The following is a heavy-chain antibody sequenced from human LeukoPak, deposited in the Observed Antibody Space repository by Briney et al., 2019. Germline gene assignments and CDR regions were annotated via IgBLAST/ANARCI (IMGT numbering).Heavy chain of an antibody. CDR2: ISAYNGDT. CDR3: ARSVGEWGLAVFDY. V-gene: IGHV1-18*01. Sequence: EASVKVSCKASGYTFTSYGISWVRQAPGQGLEWMGWISAYNGDTNYAQKLQGRVTMTTDTSTSTAYMELRSLRSDDTAVYYCARSVGEWGLAVFDYWGQGTLVTVSS. CDR1: GYTFTSYG. D-gene: IGHD2-15*01. J-gene: IGHJ4*02.